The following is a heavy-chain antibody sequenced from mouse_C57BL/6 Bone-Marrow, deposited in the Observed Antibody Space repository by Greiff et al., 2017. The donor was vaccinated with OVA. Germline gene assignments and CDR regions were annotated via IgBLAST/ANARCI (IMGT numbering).Heavy chain of an antibody. CDR2: IYPGSGST. D-gene: IGHD4-1*01. J-gene: IGHJ1*03. Sequence: QVQLQQPGAELVKPGASVKMSCKASGYTFTSYWITWVKQRPGQGLEWIGDIYPGSGSTNYNEKLKSKATLTVDTSSSTAYMQLSSLTSEDSAVYYCARLGLLNWYFDFWGTGTTVTVSS. CDR3: ARLGLLNWYFDF. V-gene: IGHV1-55*01. CDR1: GYTFTSYW.